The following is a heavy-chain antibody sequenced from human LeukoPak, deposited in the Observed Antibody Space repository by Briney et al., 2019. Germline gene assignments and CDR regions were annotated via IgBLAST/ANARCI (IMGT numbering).Heavy chain of an antibody. J-gene: IGHJ4*02. Sequence: ASVKVSCKASGYTFTGYYMHWVRQAPGQGLEWMGWINPNSGGTNYAQKFQGRVTMTTDTSISTASMELSRLRSDDTAVYYCARDLSSSWSNFDYWGQGTLVTVSS. V-gene: IGHV1-2*02. CDR2: INPNSGGT. CDR1: GYTFTGYY. CDR3: ARDLSSSWSNFDY. D-gene: IGHD6-13*01.